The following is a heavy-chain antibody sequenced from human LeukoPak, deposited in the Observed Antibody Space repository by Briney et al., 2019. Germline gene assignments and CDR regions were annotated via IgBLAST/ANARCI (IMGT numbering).Heavy chain of an antibody. Sequence: GAAVKVSCKASGYTFTNYGISWVRQAPGQGREWMRWISAYNGNTNYAQKLQGRVTMTTDTSTSTAYMELRSLRSDDTAVYYCARGDGGIVVVPAVPIVDYWGQGPLVTVSS. J-gene: IGHJ4*02. CDR3: ARGDGGIVVVPAVPIVDY. V-gene: IGHV1-18*01. CDR1: GYTFTNYG. D-gene: IGHD2-2*01. CDR2: ISAYNGNT.